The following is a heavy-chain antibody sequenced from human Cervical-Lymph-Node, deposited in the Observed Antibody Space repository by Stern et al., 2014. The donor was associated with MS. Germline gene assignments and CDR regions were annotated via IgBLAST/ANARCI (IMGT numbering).Heavy chain of an antibody. J-gene: IGHJ6*02. V-gene: IGHV5-51*01. Sequence: VQLVQSGAEVKKPGESLKISCKGFGYSFSNYWIGWVRQLPGKGLEWVGFMYPGDSYNRYDPSFQGQVTISADTSINTAYLQWSTLEASDTAMYYCARRGVRASDGLDVWGQGTTVTVSS. CDR2: MYPGDSYN. CDR3: ARRGVRASDGLDV. D-gene: IGHD2-8*02. CDR1: GYSFSNYW.